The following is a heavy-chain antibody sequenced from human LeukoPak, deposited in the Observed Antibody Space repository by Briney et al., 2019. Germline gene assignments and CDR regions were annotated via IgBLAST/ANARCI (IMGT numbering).Heavy chain of an antibody. D-gene: IGHD2-2*02. CDR1: GYTFTGYY. J-gene: IGHJ4*02. V-gene: IGHV1-2*02. CDR2: INPNSGGT. CDR3: ARAPIVVVPAAIRGFDY. Sequence: ASVKVSCKASGYTFTGYYMHWVRQAPGQGLEWMGWINPNSGGTNYAQKFQGRVTMTRDTSISTAYMELSRLRSDDTAVYYCARAPIVVVPAAIRGFDYWGQGTLVTVSS.